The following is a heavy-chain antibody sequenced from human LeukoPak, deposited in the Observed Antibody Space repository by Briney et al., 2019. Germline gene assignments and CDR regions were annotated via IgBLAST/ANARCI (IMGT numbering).Heavy chain of an antibody. CDR1: GYTFTSYD. J-gene: IGHJ4*02. CDR3: ASTGWGYFDY. D-gene: IGHD6-19*01. Sequence: ASVKVSCKASGYTFTSYDINWVRQATGQGLEWMGRINPNSGGTNYAQKFQGRVTMTRDTSISTAYMELSRLRSDDTAVYYCASTGWGYFDYWGQGTLVTVSS. V-gene: IGHV1-2*06. CDR2: INPNSGGT.